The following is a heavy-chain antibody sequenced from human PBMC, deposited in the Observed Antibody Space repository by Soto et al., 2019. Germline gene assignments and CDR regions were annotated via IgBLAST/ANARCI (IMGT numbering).Heavy chain of an antibody. J-gene: IGHJ4*02. CDR1: GFTFSKYY. Sequence: ASVKVSCKXSGFTFSKYYMHWLRQVPGQGLEWVGVINPSGRTTSYAQKFLGRVSVTRDASTATVYLELNSLRSADTAVYYCARDLDVTTVTTSFDSWGQGTLVTVSS. CDR3: ARDLDVTTVTTSFDS. V-gene: IGHV1-46*01. CDR2: INPSGRTT. D-gene: IGHD4-17*01.